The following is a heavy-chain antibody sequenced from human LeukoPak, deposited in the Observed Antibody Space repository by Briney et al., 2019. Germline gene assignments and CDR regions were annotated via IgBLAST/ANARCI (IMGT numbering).Heavy chain of an antibody. Sequence: ASVKVSCKASGYTFTSYGISWVRQAPGQGLEWMGWISAYNGNTNYAQKLQGRVTMTTDTSTSTAYMELSSLRSEDTAVYYCARVPSSGFPYDYWGQGTLVTVSS. D-gene: IGHD6-19*01. V-gene: IGHV1-18*01. CDR2: ISAYNGNT. J-gene: IGHJ4*02. CDR3: ARVPSSGFPYDY. CDR1: GYTFTSYG.